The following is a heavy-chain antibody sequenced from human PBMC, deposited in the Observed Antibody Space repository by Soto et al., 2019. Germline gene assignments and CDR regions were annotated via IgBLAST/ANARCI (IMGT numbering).Heavy chain of an antibody. Sequence: QVPLQESGPGLVKPSGTLSLTCAVSGGSISSSSWWTWVRQSPGKGLEWIGEIFESGATNYNPSLKSRLTMSVDKSKNQFSLNLSSLTAADTSGYFCTTSHAGELNNWGQGTLVTVSS. CDR3: TTSHAGELNN. J-gene: IGHJ4*02. CDR1: GGSISSSSW. D-gene: IGHD1-7*01. V-gene: IGHV4-4*02. CDR2: IFESGAT.